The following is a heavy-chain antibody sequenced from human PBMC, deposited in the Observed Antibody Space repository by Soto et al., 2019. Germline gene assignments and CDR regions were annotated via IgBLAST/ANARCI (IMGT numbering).Heavy chain of an antibody. Sequence: EVQILESGGGLVQPGGSLRLSCAASGFTFDNCAMSWVRQAPGKGLEWILGISGSGGSTYYADSVKGRFTSSRDNSKNTVYLKMNSLRADDTAVYYCAKGKTSGWYYFDFWGQGTLVTVSS. CDR3: AKGKTSGWYYFDF. V-gene: IGHV3-23*01. J-gene: IGHJ4*02. CDR2: ISGSGGST. CDR1: GFTFDNCA. D-gene: IGHD6-19*01.